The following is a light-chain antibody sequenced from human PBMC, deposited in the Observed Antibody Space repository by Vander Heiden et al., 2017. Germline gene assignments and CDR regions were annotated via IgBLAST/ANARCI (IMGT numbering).Light chain of an antibody. CDR3: QVWDSTTDHHV. V-gene: IGLV3-21*02. Sequence: SYVLAPPPPVSLPPGQTAKITCGGKTMGGKSVHWYQQRPGQAPVLVVYDDSDRPSGIPERFSGSNSGNAATLTISRVEAGDEADYYCQVWDSTTDHHVFATGTKVTVL. CDR1: TMGGKS. J-gene: IGLJ1*01. CDR2: DDS.